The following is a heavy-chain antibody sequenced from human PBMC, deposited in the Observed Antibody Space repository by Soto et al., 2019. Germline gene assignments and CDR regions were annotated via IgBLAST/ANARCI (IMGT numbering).Heavy chain of an antibody. V-gene: IGHV3-23*01. CDR1: GFTFSSYA. CDR3: AKGGRITIFGVVMADY. Sequence: EVQLLESGGGLVQPGGSLRLSCAASGFTFSSYAMSWVRQAPGKGLEWVSAISGSGGSTYYADSVKGRFTISRENSKNTLYLQMNSLRAEDTAVYYCAKGGRITIFGVVMADYWGQGTLVTVSS. CDR2: ISGSGGST. J-gene: IGHJ4*02. D-gene: IGHD3-3*01.